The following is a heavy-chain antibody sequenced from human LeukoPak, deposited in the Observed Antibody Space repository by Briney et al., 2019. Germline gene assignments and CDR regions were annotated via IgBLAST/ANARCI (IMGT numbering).Heavy chain of an antibody. D-gene: IGHD6-13*01. CDR1: GGSISSYY. V-gene: IGHV4-59*01. CDR2: IYYSGST. J-gene: IGHJ4*02. CDR3: ARVEGIAAAGTGGDYFDY. Sequence: SETLSLTCTVSGGSISSYYWSWIRQPPGKGLGWIGYIYYSGSTNYNPSLKSRVTISVDTSKNQFSLKLSSVTAADTAVYYCARVEGIAAAGTGGDYFDYWGQGTLVTVSS.